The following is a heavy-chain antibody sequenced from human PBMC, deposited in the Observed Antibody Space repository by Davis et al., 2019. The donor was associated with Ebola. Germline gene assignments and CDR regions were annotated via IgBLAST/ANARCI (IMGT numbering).Heavy chain of an antibody. V-gene: IGHV1-8*02. Sequence: ASVKVSCKASGYTFTGYYMHWVRQAPGQGLEWMGWMNPNSGNTGYAQKFQGRVTMTRNTSISTDYMELSSLRSEDTAVYYCARGATHLGYCSSTSCYSPLGYWGQGTLVTVSS. CDR2: MNPNSGNT. J-gene: IGHJ4*02. CDR1: GYTFTGYY. D-gene: IGHD2-2*01. CDR3: ARGATHLGYCSSTSCYSPLGY.